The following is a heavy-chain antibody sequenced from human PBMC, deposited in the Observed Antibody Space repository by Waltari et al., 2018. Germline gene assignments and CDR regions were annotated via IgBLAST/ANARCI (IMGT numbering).Heavy chain of an antibody. CDR2: IRYDGTNK. V-gene: IGHV3-30*02. J-gene: IGHJ4*02. CDR1: GVHLSSYG. D-gene: IGHD6-19*01. CDR3: AKDRGWPNYLDY. Sequence: QVQLVESGGGVVQPGGSPILPYAASGVHLSSYGMHWVRQAPGKGLEWVTFIRYDGTNKYYSDSVKGRFTISRDNSKNTLYLQMNSLRPEDTAVYYCAKDRGWPNYLDYWGQGTLVTVSS.